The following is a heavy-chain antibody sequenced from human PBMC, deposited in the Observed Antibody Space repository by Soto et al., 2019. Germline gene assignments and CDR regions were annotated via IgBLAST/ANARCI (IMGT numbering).Heavy chain of an antibody. CDR1: GFTFSDCA. CDR3: AKDRGGTIFGVVKFDY. V-gene: IGHV3-23*01. CDR2: ISGSGDST. J-gene: IGHJ4*02. D-gene: IGHD3-3*01. Sequence: EVQLLESGGGSVQPGGSLRLSCAASGFTFSDCAMTWVRQAPGRGLEWVSVISGSGDSTYYADSVEGRFTISRDNSKNTLYLQIDSLRAEDTAVYFCAKDRGGTIFGVVKFDYWGQGTVVTVSS.